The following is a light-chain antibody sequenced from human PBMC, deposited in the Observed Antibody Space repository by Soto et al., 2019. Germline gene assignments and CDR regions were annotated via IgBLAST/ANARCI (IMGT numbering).Light chain of an antibody. CDR3: QQYYSTPLT. CDR2: WSS. J-gene: IGKJ4*01. Sequence: DIVMTQSPDSLAVSLGERATINCKSSQSVLYSSNSKNYLAWYQQKPGQPPKLLIYWSSTRESGVPDRFSGSGSRKDFTLTISSLQAEDVAVYYCQQYYSTPLTFGGGTKVEIK. V-gene: IGKV4-1*01. CDR1: QSVLYSSNSKNY.